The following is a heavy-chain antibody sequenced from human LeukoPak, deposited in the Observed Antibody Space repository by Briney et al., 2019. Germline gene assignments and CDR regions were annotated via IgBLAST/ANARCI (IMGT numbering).Heavy chain of an antibody. CDR1: GFTFSSYA. CDR2: ISYDGSNK. CDR3: ARGALGRPPNYYYYYMDV. V-gene: IGHV3-30-3*01. J-gene: IGHJ6*03. Sequence: GGSLRLSCAASGFTFSSYAMHWVRQAPGKGLEWVAVISYDGSNKYYADSVKGRFTISRDNSKNTLYLQMNSLRSEDTAVYYCARGALGRPPNYYYYYMDVWGKGTTVTVSS. D-gene: IGHD7-27*01.